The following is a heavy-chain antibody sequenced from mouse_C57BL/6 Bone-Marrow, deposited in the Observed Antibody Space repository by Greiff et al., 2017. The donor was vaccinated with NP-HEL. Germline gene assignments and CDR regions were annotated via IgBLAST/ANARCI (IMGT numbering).Heavy chain of an antibody. CDR3: ARGGNYYGYYFDY. Sequence: EVQLVESGPGLVKPSQSLSLTCSVTGYSITSGYYWNWIRQFPGNKLEWMGYISYDGSNNYNPSLKNRISITRDTSKNQFFLKLNSVTTEDTATYYCARGGNYYGYYFDYWGQGTTLTVSS. CDR1: GYSITSGYY. D-gene: IGHD1-1*01. CDR2: ISYDGSN. J-gene: IGHJ2*01. V-gene: IGHV3-6*01.